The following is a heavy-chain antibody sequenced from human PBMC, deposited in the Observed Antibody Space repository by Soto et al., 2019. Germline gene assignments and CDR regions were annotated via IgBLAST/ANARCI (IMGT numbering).Heavy chain of an antibody. V-gene: IGHV3-30*18. J-gene: IGHJ6*02. CDR3: AKEISTPTVVTAYCYDGMDV. CDR1: GFTFSSYG. D-gene: IGHD4-17*01. CDR2: ISYDGSNK. Sequence: QVQLVESGGGVVQPGRSLRLSCAASGFTFSSYGMHWVRQAPGKGLEWVAVISYDGSNKYYADSVKGRFTISRDNSKNTLYLQMNSLRAEDTAVYYCAKEISTPTVVTAYCYDGMDVWGQGTTVTVSS.